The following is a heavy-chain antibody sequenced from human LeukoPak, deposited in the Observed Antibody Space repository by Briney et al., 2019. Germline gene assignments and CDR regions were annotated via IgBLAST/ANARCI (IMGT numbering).Heavy chain of an antibody. CDR2: IYYSGST. Sequence: PSETLSLTCTVSGGSISGYYWSWIRQPPGKGLEWIGYIYYSGSTNYNPSLKSRVTISVDTSKNQFSLKLSSVTAADTAVYYCARGMATIRYYFDYWGQGTLVTVSS. D-gene: IGHD5-24*01. CDR3: ARGMATIRYYFDY. CDR1: GGSISGYY. J-gene: IGHJ4*02. V-gene: IGHV4-59*01.